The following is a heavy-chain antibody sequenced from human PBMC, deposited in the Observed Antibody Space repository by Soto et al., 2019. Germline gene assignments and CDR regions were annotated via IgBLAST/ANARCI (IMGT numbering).Heavy chain of an antibody. D-gene: IGHD3-22*01. CDR1: GFTFSSHW. V-gene: IGHV3-7*04. Sequence: QLVESGGGLVQPGGSLRLSCAASGFTFSSHWMSWVRQAPGKGLEWVANIKPDGSEKWYVDSVKGRFTISRDTAKNSLYLQMNSLRAEDTAVYYCARGDYYDSSGPFSDAFDIWGQGTMVTVSS. CDR2: IKPDGSEK. J-gene: IGHJ3*02. CDR3: ARGDYYDSSGPFSDAFDI.